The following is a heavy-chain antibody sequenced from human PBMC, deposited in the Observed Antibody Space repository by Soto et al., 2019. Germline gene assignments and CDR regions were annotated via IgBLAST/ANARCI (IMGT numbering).Heavy chain of an antibody. Sequence: ASVKVSCKASGYTFTSYYMHWVRQAPGQGLEWMGIINPSGGSTSYAQKLQGRVTMTRDTSTSTVYMELSSLRSEDTAVYYCARVLSDYYYGMDVWGQGTTVTVSS. CDR3: ARVLSDYYYGMDV. CDR1: GYTFTSYY. J-gene: IGHJ6*02. V-gene: IGHV1-46*01. CDR2: INPSGGST.